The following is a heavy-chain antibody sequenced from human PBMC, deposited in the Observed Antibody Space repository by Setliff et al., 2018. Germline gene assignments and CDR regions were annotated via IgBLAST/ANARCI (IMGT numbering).Heavy chain of an antibody. D-gene: IGHD1-1*01. CDR1: GGSISSSSYY. V-gene: IGHV4-39*07. Sequence: PSETLSLTCTVSGGSISSSSYYWGWIRQPPGKGLEWIGTIYYTGNTYYNPSLKSRVTISVDTSKNQFSLNLSSVTAADTAIYYCARVVPLGGTDRWGQGTLVTSPQ. J-gene: IGHJ5*02. CDR2: IYYTGNT. CDR3: ARVVPLGGTDR.